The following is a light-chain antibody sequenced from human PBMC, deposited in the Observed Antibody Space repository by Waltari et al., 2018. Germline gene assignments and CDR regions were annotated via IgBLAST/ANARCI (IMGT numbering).Light chain of an antibody. Sequence: QSALTQPASVSGSPGQSITISCTGTSSDIGGSNYVSWYQQSPGKAPKLMIYDVNKRPSEVSTRFSCSKSGKTASLTISGLQAGDEADYYCCSYAGTNTVVFGGGTKLTVL. CDR1: SSDIGGSNY. V-gene: IGLV2-23*02. CDR2: DVN. J-gene: IGLJ2*01. CDR3: CSYAGTNTVV.